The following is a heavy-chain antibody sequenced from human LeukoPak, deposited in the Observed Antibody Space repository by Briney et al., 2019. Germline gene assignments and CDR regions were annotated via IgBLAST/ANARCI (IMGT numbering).Heavy chain of an antibody. V-gene: IGHV3-30*03. J-gene: IGHJ4*02. Sequence: GGSLRLSCAASGFTFSSYGMHWVRQAPGKGLEWVAVISYDGSNKYYADSVKGRFTISRDNSKNTLYLQMNSLRAEDTAVYYCARETGTGVYFDYWGQGTLVIVSS. CDR2: ISYDGSNK. CDR1: GFTFSSYG. D-gene: IGHD1-1*01. CDR3: ARETGTGVYFDY.